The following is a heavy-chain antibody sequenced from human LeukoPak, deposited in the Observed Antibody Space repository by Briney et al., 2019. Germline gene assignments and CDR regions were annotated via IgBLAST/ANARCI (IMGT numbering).Heavy chain of an antibody. D-gene: IGHD5-12*01. J-gene: IGHJ4*02. V-gene: IGHV4-39*07. CDR3: ARGRGYSGYGRFDY. CDR1: GGSISSGGYY. CDR2: INHSGST. Sequence: SETLSLTCTVSGGSISSGGYYWSWIRQPPGKGLEWIGEINHSGSTNYNPSLKSRVTISVDTSKNQFSLKLSSVTAADTAVYYCARGRGYSGYGRFDYWGQGTLVTVSS.